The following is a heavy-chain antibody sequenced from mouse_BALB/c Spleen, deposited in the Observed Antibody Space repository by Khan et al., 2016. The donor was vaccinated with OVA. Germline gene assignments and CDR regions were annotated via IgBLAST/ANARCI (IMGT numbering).Heavy chain of an antibody. J-gene: IGHJ2*01. Sequence: EVELVESGGGLVQPGGSLKLSCAASGFTFSSYGMHWVRQAPEKGLEWVAYINRGSATIYYADTLKGRFTISRDNPKNTLFLQMTSLTSEDTAMYYCARGKWAYWGQGTIVTVSS. V-gene: IGHV5-17*02. CDR2: INRGSATI. CDR3: ARGKWAY. D-gene: IGHD1-3*01. CDR1: GFTFSSYG.